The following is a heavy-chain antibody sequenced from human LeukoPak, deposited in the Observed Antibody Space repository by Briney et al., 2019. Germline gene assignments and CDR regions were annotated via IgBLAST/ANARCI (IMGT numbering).Heavy chain of an antibody. V-gene: IGHV3-23*01. CDR1: GFTFSSYA. J-gene: IGHJ6*03. CDR2: ISGSGGST. Sequence: SGGSLRLSCAASGFTFSSYAMSWVRQAPGKGLEWVSAISGSGGSTYYADSVKGRFTISRDNSKNTLYLQMNSLRAEDTAVYYCARDSSSWNYYYYMDVWGKGTTVTVSS. CDR3: ARDSSSWNYYYYMDV. D-gene: IGHD6-6*01.